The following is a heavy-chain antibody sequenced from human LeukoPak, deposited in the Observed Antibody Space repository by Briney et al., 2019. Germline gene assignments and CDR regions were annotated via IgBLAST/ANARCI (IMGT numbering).Heavy chain of an antibody. Sequence: SETLSLTCTVSGGSISSYYWSWIRQPPGKGLEWIGYIYYSGSTNYNPSLKSRVTISVDTSKNQFSLKLSSVTAVDTAVYYCARVGGIVDYRGQGTLVTVSS. CDR3: ARVGGIVDY. V-gene: IGHV4-59*01. D-gene: IGHD2-15*01. CDR2: IYYSGST. J-gene: IGHJ4*02. CDR1: GGSISSYY.